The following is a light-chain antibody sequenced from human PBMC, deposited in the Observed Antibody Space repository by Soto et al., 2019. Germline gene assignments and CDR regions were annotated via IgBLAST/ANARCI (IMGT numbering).Light chain of an antibody. CDR1: QSVSSNY. Sequence: EIVLTQSPGILSLSPGERASLSCRASQSVSSNYLAWYQQKPGQAPRLLIYGPSSRATGIPDRFSGSGSGTDFTLTVSRLEAEDFAVYYCQQYGSSPLTFGGGTRVQIK. CDR3: QQYGSSPLT. CDR2: GPS. V-gene: IGKV3-20*01. J-gene: IGKJ4*01.